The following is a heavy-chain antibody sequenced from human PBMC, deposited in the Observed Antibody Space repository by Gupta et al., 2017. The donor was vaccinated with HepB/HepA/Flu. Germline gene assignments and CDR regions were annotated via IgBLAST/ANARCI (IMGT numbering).Heavy chain of an antibody. Sequence: QVQLVQSGAEVKKPGSSVKVSCKASGGTFSSYGFRWVRQAPEQGLEWMGGITPIFGTTKYAQKLQGRVTITADKSTTTVYMELSSLRTDDTDVYYCARGARASKLSSRSYDSWLDPWGQGTLVTVS. CDR3: ARGARASKLSSRSYDSWLDP. V-gene: IGHV1-69*06. J-gene: IGHJ5*02. CDR1: GGTFSSYG. D-gene: IGHD2-2*01. CDR2: ITPIFGTT.